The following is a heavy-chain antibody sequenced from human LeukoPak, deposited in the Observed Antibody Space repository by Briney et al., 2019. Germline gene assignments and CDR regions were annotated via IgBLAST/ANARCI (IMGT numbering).Heavy chain of an antibody. V-gene: IGHV3-11*04. CDR1: GFIFSDSY. CDR3: ARDESSSGTYPAYYFDY. D-gene: IGHD1-26*01. J-gene: IGHJ4*02. CDR2: ISSSGSTI. Sequence: PGGSLRLSCAASGFIFSDSYMSWLRQAPGKGLEGVSYISSSGSTIYYADSVKGRFTISRDNAKSSLYLQMNSLRAEDTAVYYCARDESSSGTYPAYYFDYWGQGTLVTVSS.